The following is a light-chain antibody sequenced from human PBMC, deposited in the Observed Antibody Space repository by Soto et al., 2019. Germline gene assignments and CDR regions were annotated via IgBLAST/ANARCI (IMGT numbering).Light chain of an antibody. CDR2: DAS. Sequence: EIVLTHSPSTLSLSPGERATLSCRASQSVGSYLAWYQQRPGQAPRLLIYDASNRAADIPARFSGSGSRTDFTLTISSLEPDDFAVYYCQQRANWPLTFGGGTKVEI. J-gene: IGKJ4*01. V-gene: IGKV3-11*01. CDR1: QSVGSY. CDR3: QQRANWPLT.